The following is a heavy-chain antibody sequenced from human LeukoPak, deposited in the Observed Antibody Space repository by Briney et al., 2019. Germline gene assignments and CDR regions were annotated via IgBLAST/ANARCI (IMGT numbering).Heavy chain of an antibody. Sequence: ASVKVSCTASGYTFTGYYMHWVRQAPGQGLEWMGRINPNSGGTNYTQKFQGRVTMTRDTSISTAYMELSRLRSDDTAVYYCARGPTNGDTAMGDYWGQGTLVTVSS. D-gene: IGHD5-18*01. V-gene: IGHV1-2*06. CDR1: GYTFTGYY. J-gene: IGHJ4*02. CDR3: ARGPTNGDTAMGDY. CDR2: INPNSGGT.